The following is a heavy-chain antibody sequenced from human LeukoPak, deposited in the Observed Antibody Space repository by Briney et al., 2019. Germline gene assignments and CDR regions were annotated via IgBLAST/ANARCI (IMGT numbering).Heavy chain of an antibody. V-gene: IGHV7-4-1*02. CDR1: GYTFTSYD. D-gene: IGHD4-11*01. CDR2: INTNTGNP. J-gene: IGHJ4*02. Sequence: ASVKVSCKASGYTFTSYDINWVRQAPGQGLEWMGWINTNTGNPTYAQGLTGRFVFSLDTSVSTAYPQISSLKAEETAVYYCAREVRAFDYWGQGTLVTVSS. CDR3: AREVRAFDY.